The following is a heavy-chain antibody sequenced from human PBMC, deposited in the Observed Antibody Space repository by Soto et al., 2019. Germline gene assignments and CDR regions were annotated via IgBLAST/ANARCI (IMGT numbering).Heavy chain of an antibody. CDR2: IYYSGST. Sequence: SETLSLTCTVSGGFISTHYWSWIRQPPGKGLEWIGYIYYSGSTNYNPSLKSRVTISEGTSKNQFFLKLSSVTAADTAVYYCARSNSWSEEYFQHWGQGTPVTVSS. V-gene: IGHV4-59*11. CDR1: GGFISTHY. J-gene: IGHJ1*01. CDR3: ARSNSWSEEYFQH. D-gene: IGHD6-13*01.